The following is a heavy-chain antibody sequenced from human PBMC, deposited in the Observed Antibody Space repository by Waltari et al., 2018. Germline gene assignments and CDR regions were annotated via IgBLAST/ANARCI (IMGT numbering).Heavy chain of an antibody. J-gene: IGHJ4*02. CDR1: GYTLTGSY. D-gene: IGHD4-17*01. CDR3: ARDLGSDYGNRDY. Sequence: QAHLVQSGAEAKKPGASVKDTRKASGYTLTGSYIQWGRRAPGQGLEWMGRINTNSGDTNYAQKFQGRVTLTRDTSINTAYMELSSLKSDDTAVYYCARDLGSDYGNRDYWGQGTLVTVPS. V-gene: IGHV1-2*06. CDR2: INTNSGDT.